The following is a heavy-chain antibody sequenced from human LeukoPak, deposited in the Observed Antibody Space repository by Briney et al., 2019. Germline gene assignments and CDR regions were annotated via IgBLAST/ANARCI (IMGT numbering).Heavy chain of an antibody. V-gene: IGHV3-7*01. CDR3: AKFNTNPGYALDI. D-gene: IGHD5-18*01. Sequence: GGAPRPSFAASGFALSSFWVTWGRPAPGKGLEGLAKIKKDGSVKYYADSVKGRFTISRDNAENSLYLQMNSLRDEDTAIYHCAKFNTNPGYALDIWAKGQWSPSLQ. J-gene: IGHJ3*02. CDR2: IKKDGSVK. CDR1: GFALSSFW.